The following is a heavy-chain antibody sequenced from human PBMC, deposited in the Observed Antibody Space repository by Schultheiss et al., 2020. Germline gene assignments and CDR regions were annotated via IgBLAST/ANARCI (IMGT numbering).Heavy chain of an antibody. Sequence: GESLKISCVVSGFSFSFYGMYWVRQAPGKGLEWVAGISYDGNDKYYADSVKGRFTFSRDNSKNTLYLQMNSLRAEDTAVYYCAKDVRGYSTRGDAFDVWGQGTMVTVSS. D-gene: IGHD6-13*01. CDR2: ISYDGNDK. CDR1: GFSFSFYG. V-gene: IGHV3-30*18. CDR3: AKDVRGYSTRGDAFDV. J-gene: IGHJ3*01.